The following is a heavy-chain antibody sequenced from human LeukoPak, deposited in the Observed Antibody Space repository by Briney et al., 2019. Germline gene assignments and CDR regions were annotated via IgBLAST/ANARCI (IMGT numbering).Heavy chain of an antibody. J-gene: IGHJ3*02. CDR1: GFTFSSYA. D-gene: IGHD3-3*01. Sequence: GSLRLSCAASGFTFSSYAMSWIRQPLGKGLEWIGNIYYNGRTYYSPSLKSRGTISVDTSNNQFSLKLSSVTAADTAVYYCARITDRTTFGEIMHGFDIWGQGTPVTVSS. V-gene: IGHV4-39*01. CDR3: ARITDRTTFGEIMHGFDI. CDR2: IYYNGRT.